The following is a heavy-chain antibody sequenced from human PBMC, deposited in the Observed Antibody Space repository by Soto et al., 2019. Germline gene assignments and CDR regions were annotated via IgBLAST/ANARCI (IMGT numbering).Heavy chain of an antibody. Sequence: EVQLVESGGGLVKPGGSLRLSCAASGFTFSSDSMNWVRQAQGKGLEWVSSISSSSSYVYYADSVKGRCTISRDNAKNSPYLQMNSLRAEDTAVYYCAREHAPYYYDSSGYFHYWGQGTLVTVSS. J-gene: IGHJ4*02. D-gene: IGHD3-22*01. CDR1: GFTFSSDS. V-gene: IGHV3-21*01. CDR2: ISSSSSYV. CDR3: AREHAPYYYDSSGYFHY.